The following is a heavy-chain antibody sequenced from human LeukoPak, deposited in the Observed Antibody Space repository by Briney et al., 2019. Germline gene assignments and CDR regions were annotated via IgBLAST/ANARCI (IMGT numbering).Heavy chain of an antibody. CDR2: IYDSGST. J-gene: IGHJ4*02. V-gene: IGHV4-59*01. CDR3: ARARGYSYGPGTGYDY. CDR1: GGSISGYY. Sequence: SETLSLTCTVSGGSISGYYWNWIRQPPGKGLEWIGYIYDSGSTNYNPPLKSRVTMSVDTSKNRFSLKVSSVTAADTAIYYCARARGYSYGPGTGYDYWGQGTLVTVSS. D-gene: IGHD5-18*01.